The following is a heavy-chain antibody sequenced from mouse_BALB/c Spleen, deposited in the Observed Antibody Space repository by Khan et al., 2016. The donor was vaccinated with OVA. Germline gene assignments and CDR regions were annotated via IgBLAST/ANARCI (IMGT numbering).Heavy chain of an antibody. J-gene: IGHJ1*01. CDR2: INTYTGEP. CDR1: GYTFTNYG. Sequence: QIQLVQSGPELKKPGETVKISCKAAGYTFTNYGMNWVKQAPGKGLKWMGWINTYTGEPTYTGDFKGRFAFSLETSASTAYLQINNLKNEDMATDCCDRGAGYWYFEVWGAGTTVTVSS. V-gene: IGHV9-1*02. CDR3: DRGAGYWYFEV.